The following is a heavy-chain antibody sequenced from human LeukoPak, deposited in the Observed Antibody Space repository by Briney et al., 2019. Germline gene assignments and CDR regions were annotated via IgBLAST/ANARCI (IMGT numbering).Heavy chain of an antibody. CDR2: ISTSSIYI. CDR1: GITFSNYN. V-gene: IGHV3-21*01. D-gene: IGHD1-26*01. CDR3: ARCWGSGSYLFDAFDI. Sequence: AGGSLRLSCAAPGITFSNYNMNWVRQAPGKGLEWVSSISTSSIYIYYADSVKGRFTISRDNARNSLYLQMNSLRAEDTAVYYCARCWGSGSYLFDAFDIWGQGTMVTVSS. J-gene: IGHJ3*02.